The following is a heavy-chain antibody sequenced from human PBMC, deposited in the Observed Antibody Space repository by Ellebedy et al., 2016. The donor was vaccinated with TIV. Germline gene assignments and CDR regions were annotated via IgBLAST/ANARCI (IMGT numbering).Heavy chain of an antibody. D-gene: IGHD3-10*01. J-gene: IGHJ3*02. Sequence: GESLKISCVVSGFTVNGNYMSWVRQAPGKGLEWVSVISVGGSTYYADSVKGRFTISRDNSKNTLLLQMNSLRADDTAVYYCATEPFNDADLILWGLFSMWGQGTTVTVSS. V-gene: IGHV3-66*01. CDR3: ATEPFNDADLILWGLFSM. CDR2: ISVGGST. CDR1: GFTVNGNY.